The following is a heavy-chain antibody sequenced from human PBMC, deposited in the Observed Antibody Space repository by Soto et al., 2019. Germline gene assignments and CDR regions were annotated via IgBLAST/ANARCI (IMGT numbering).Heavy chain of an antibody. CDR2: ISAYNGNT. D-gene: IGHD6-19*01. J-gene: IGHJ3*02. V-gene: IGHV1-18*01. Sequence: ASVTVSCEASGYTFTSYGISWVRQAPGQGLEWMGWISAYNGNTNYAQKLQGRVTMTTDTSTSTAYMELRSLRSDDTAVYYCARAPGIAVAGDAFDIWGQGTMVTVSS. CDR3: ARAPGIAVAGDAFDI. CDR1: GYTFTSYG.